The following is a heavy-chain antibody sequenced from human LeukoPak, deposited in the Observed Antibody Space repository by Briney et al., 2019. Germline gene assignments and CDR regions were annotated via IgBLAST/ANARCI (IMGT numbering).Heavy chain of an antibody. Sequence: SETLSLTCAVSGGSISSSNWWSWVRQPPGKGLEWIGEIYHSGSTNCSPSLKSRVTISVDKSKNQFSLKLNSVTAADTAVYYCARNPVGIITTHPNWFDPWGQGTLVTVSS. J-gene: IGHJ5*02. D-gene: IGHD3-3*01. CDR2: IYHSGST. CDR3: ARNPVGIITTHPNWFDP. CDR1: GGSISSSNW. V-gene: IGHV4-4*02.